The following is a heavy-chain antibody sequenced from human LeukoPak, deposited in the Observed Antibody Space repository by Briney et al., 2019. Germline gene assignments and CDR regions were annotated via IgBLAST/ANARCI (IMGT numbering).Heavy chain of an antibody. CDR1: GFTFSSYA. D-gene: IGHD5-18*01. J-gene: IGHJ4*02. V-gene: IGHV3-30-3*01. CDR3: ATSGGPRYSYGPLHDY. Sequence: PGGSLRLSCAASGFTFSSYAMHWVRQAPCKGLEWVAVISYDGSNKYYADSVKGRFTISRDNSKNTLYLQMNSLRAEDTAVYYCATSGGPRYSYGPLHDYWGQGTLVTVSS. CDR2: ISYDGSNK.